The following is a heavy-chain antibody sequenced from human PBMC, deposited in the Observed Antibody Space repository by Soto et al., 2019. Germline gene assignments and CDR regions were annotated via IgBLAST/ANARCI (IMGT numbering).Heavy chain of an antibody. J-gene: IGHJ6*02. CDR2: IYYSGST. CDR1: GGSISSGGYY. V-gene: IGHV4-31*03. CDR3: ARGGRRSPGMDV. Sequence: ASETLSLTCTFSGGSISSGGYYWSWIRQHPGKGLEWIGYIYYSGSTYYNPSLKSRVTISVDTSKNQFSLKLSSVTAADTAVYYCARGGRRSPGMDVWGQGTTVTVSS.